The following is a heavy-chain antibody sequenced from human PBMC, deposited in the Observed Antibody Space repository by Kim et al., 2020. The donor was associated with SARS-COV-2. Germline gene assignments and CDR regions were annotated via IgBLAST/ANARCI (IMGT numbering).Heavy chain of an antibody. D-gene: IGHD2-2*01. J-gene: IGHJ6*02. Sequence: VKGLFTIARDNSKTTLYLQMNSLRAEDTAVYYCARDPPSTRGYYYYGMDVWGQGTTVTVSS. V-gene: IGHV3-30*07. CDR3: ARDPPSTRGYYYYGMDV.